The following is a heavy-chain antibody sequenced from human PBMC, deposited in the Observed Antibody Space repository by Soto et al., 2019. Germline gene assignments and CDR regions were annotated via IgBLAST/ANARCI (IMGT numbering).Heavy chain of an antibody. J-gene: IGHJ5*01. CDR3: ARAYGAASFDF. Sequence: QVQLVQSGAEVKKPGASVKVSCKASGNTFSSYDIHWVRQATGQGLEWMGWVNPNSGNTGYAQRFRGRVTMTRDTSKSTAYMELNSLTSEDTAMYYCARAYGAASFDFWGQGTLVTAS. V-gene: IGHV1-8*01. CDR1: GNTFSSYD. CDR2: VNPNSGNT. D-gene: IGHD3-10*01.